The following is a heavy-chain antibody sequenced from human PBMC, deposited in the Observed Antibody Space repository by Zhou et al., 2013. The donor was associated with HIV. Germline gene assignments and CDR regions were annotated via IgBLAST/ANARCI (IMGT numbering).Heavy chain of an antibody. CDR2: INPFGGST. CDR1: GGTFTTYD. D-gene: IGHD3-16*01. J-gene: IGHJ3*01. Sequence: QVQLVQSGAEVKKPGSSVKVSCKASGGTFTTYDISWVRQAPGQGLEWMGIINPFGGSTSYAQKFQGRVTMTRDTSTSTVYMELSSLRFEDTAVYYCARGRGHRSGYYDGWGQGTMVTVSS. V-gene: IGHV1-46*01. CDR3: ARGRGHRSGYYDG.